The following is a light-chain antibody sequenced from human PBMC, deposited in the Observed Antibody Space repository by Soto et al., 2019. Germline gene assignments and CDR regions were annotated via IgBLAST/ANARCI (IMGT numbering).Light chain of an antibody. J-gene: IGKJ3*01. CDR2: AAS. CDR1: QSISGY. Sequence: DIQMTQSPSSLSASVGDRVTITCRASQSISGYLNWYQQKRGKAPKLLIYAASTLQSGVPSRFSGSGSGTDFTLTISSLQPEDFATYYCQQSSSTLFTLGPGTKVDIK. CDR3: QQSSSTLFT. V-gene: IGKV1-39*01.